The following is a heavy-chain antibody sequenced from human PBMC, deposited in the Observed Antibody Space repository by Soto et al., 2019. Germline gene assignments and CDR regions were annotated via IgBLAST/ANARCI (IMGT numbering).Heavy chain of an antibody. Sequence: SGPTLVNPTQTLTLTCSFSGFSLSTGGRGVGWIHQPPGKALEWLALVYWNDDKRYSPSLNNRLTITKDTSKNQVVLTLTNMGPVDTATYYCAHRGYGNYPRDNWFDPWGQGTLVTVSS. CDR2: VYWNDDK. V-gene: IGHV2-5*01. CDR3: AHRGYGNYPRDNWFDP. D-gene: IGHD4-17*01. CDR1: GFSLSTGGRG. J-gene: IGHJ5*02.